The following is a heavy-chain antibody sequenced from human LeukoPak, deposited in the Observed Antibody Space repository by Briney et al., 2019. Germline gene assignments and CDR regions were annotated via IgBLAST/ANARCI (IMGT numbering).Heavy chain of an antibody. Sequence: ASVKVSCKASGYTFTRHYMNWVRQAPGQGLEWMGKINPSSGGTGYAQKFQGRVTMTRDTSTSTVYMELTSLRSEDTAVYYCARLPEAARAFDIWGQGTMVTVSS. CDR1: GYTFTRHY. D-gene: IGHD6-6*01. J-gene: IGHJ3*02. CDR2: INPSSGGT. CDR3: ARLPEAARAFDI. V-gene: IGHV1-46*01.